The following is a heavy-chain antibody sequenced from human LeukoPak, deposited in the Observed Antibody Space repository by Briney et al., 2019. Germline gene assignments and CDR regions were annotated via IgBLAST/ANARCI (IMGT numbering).Heavy chain of an antibody. CDR2: ISYNGIT. Sequence: PSETLSLTCTVSGGSISEYYWSWIRQLPGKGLEWIAYISYNGITNYNPSLKSRVTISVDTSKNQFSLKLSSVTAADTAVYYCARHMSGDYDYWGQGTLVTVSS. J-gene: IGHJ4*02. CDR1: GGSISEYY. D-gene: IGHD3-10*02. V-gene: IGHV4-59*08. CDR3: ARHMSGDYDY.